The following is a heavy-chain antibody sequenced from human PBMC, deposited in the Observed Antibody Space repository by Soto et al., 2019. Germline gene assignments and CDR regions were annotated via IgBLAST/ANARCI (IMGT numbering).Heavy chain of an antibody. CDR2: ISSSGSTI. Sequence: QVQLVEAGGGLVKPGGSLRLSCAASGFTFSDYYMSWIRQAPVKGLEWVSYISSSGSTIYYADSVKGRFTISRDNAKKSLYLQMNSLRAEDTAVYYWARVRVDFWSGYHRYDFDYWGQGTLVTFSS. CDR3: ARVRVDFWSGYHRYDFDY. D-gene: IGHD3-3*01. V-gene: IGHV3-11*01. J-gene: IGHJ4*02. CDR1: GFTFSDYY.